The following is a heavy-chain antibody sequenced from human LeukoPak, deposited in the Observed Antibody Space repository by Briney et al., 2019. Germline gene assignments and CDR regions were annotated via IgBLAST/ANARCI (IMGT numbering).Heavy chain of an antibody. CDR3: ARGGYNWNERGAFDI. J-gene: IGHJ3*02. Sequence: PSETLSLTCTVSGGSVSSYYWTWIRQPPGKGLEWIGYIFYSGSTYYNHSLKSRVTISLNTSKNQFSLRLASVTAADTAVYYCARGGYNWNERGAFDIWGQGTMVTVSS. CDR1: GGSVSSYY. CDR2: IFYSGST. D-gene: IGHD1-20*01. V-gene: IGHV4-59*02.